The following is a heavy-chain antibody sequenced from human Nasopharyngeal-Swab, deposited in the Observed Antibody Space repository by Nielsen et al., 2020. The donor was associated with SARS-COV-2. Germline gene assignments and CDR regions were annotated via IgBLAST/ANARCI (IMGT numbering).Heavy chain of an antibody. V-gene: IGHV4-59*01. D-gene: IGHD5-24*01. Sequence: SETLSLTCAVYGGSFSSFYWSWIRQPPGKGLEWIGYIYYSGSTSYKPSLKSRATIPVDTSRNQFSLNLNSVTAADTAVYYCARRRPSMATITDAFDIWGQGTMVTVSS. CDR1: GGSFSSFY. CDR2: IYYSGST. CDR3: ARRRPSMATITDAFDI. J-gene: IGHJ3*02.